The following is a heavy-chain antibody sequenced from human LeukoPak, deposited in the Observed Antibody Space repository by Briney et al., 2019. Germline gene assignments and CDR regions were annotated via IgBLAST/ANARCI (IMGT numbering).Heavy chain of an antibody. D-gene: IGHD6-13*01. CDR1: GYTFTAFY. Sequence: ASVKVSCKASGYTFTAFYMHWVRQAPGQGLEWMGRINPNSGCTKYAQKFQGRVTMTTDTSINTAYLELSRLRSDDTAVYYCARGYSSSWLDYWGQGTLVTVSS. V-gene: IGHV1-2*06. J-gene: IGHJ4*02. CDR2: INPNSGCT. CDR3: ARGYSSSWLDY.